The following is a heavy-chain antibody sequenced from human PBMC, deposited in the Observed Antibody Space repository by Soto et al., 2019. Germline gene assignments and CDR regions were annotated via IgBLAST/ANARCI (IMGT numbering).Heavy chain of an antibody. V-gene: IGHV1-69*01. J-gene: IGHJ5*02. CDR2: IIPIFGTA. CDR3: AIVGWSRLLRWFDP. CDR1: GGTFSSYA. Sequence: QVQLVQSGAEVKKPGSSVKVSCKASGGTFSSYAISWVRQAPGQGLEWMGGIIPIFGTANYAQKFQGRVTITAAESTSTAYMELSSPRSEDTAVYYCAIVGWSRLLRWFDPWGQGTLVTVSS. D-gene: IGHD2-15*01.